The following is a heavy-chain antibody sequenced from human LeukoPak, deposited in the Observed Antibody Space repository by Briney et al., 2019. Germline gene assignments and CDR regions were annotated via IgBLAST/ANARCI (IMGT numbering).Heavy chain of an antibody. CDR1: GFTFSTYD. Sequence: PGGSLRLSCAASGFTFSTYDMHWVRQAPGKGLEWVAVISYDGSNKYYADSVKGRFTISRDNSKNTLYLQMNSLRPEDTAVYYCANSRRDGYNQWYYGMDVWGQGTTVTVSS. CDR2: ISYDGSNK. V-gene: IGHV3-30*18. D-gene: IGHD5-24*01. CDR3: ANSRRDGYNQWYYGMDV. J-gene: IGHJ6*02.